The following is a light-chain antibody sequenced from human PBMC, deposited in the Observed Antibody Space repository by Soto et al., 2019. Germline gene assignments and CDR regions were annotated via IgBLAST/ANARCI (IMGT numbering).Light chain of an antibody. CDR2: GAS. J-gene: IGKJ3*01. Sequence: EIVLTQSPATLSLSQGERATLSCRASQSAGTYLAWYQHRPGQAPRLLIYGASNRAAGIPARFSGSASGTDFTLTISSLEPEDFAVYYCQQRNRWPPIFTFGPGTKVDFK. CDR1: QSAGTY. V-gene: IGKV3-11*01. CDR3: QQRNRWPPIFT.